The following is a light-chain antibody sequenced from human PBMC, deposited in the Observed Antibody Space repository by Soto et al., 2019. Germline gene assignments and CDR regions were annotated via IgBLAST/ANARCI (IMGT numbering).Light chain of an antibody. CDR3: GSWDSSLSAYV. V-gene: IGLV1-44*01. CDR2: SNN. J-gene: IGLJ1*01. Sequence: QSVLTQPPSASGTPGQRVTIPCSGSSSNIGSNTVNWYQQRPGTAPKLVVYSNNQRPSGVPDRFSGSKSGTSASLAISGLQSEDVADYYCGSWDSSLSAYVFGTGTKV. CDR1: SSNIGSNT.